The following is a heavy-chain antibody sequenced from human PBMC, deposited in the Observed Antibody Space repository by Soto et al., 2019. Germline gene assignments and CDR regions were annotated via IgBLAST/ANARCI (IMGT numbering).Heavy chain of an antibody. CDR3: ARHGPRVYYDNSDYYYYGMDV. J-gene: IGHJ6*02. CDR2: IYPGGSDT. D-gene: IGHD3-22*01. Sequence: GESLTISCKGSGYSFTIYWIGWVRQMPGKGLEWMGIIYPGGSDTRYSPSFQGQVTISADKSISTAYLQWSSLKASDTAMYYCARHGPRVYYDNSDYYYYGMDVWGQGTTVTVSS. V-gene: IGHV5-51*01. CDR1: GYSFTIYW.